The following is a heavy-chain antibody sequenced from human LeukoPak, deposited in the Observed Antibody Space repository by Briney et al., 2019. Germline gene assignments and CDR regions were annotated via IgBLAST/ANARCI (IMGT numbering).Heavy chain of an antibody. V-gene: IGHV4-34*01. CDR2: INHSGGT. D-gene: IGHD1-26*01. CDR1: GGSFSGYY. CDR3: ARIPQWELFTSYTDLFDY. J-gene: IGHJ4*02. Sequence: SETLSLTCAVYGGSFSGYYWSWIRQPPGKGLEWIGEINHSGGTNYNPSLKSRVTISVDTSKNQFSLKLSSVTAADTAVYYCARIPQWELFTSYTDLFDYWGQGTLVTVSS.